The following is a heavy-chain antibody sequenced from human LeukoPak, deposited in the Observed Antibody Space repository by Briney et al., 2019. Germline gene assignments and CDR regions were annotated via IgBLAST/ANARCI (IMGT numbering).Heavy chain of an antibody. CDR2: IWYDGSNK. Sequence: GSLRLSCAASGFTFSSYGMHWVRQAPGKGLEWVAVIWYDGSNKYYADSVKGRFTISRDNSKNTLYLQMNSLRAEDTAVYYCAREDGYDSSGYLGLLDYWGQGTLVTVSS. CDR1: GFTFSSYG. V-gene: IGHV3-33*01. CDR3: AREDGYDSSGYLGLLDY. J-gene: IGHJ4*02. D-gene: IGHD3-22*01.